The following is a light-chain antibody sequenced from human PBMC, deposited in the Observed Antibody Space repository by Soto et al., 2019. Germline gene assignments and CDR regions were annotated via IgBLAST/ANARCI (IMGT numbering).Light chain of an antibody. Sequence: QSVMSQPASVSGSPGKSITISCTGTSRNVGSYKLVSWYQQHPGKAPKLMIFEVNKRPSGVSNRFSGSKSGNTASLTISGLKVEEEADYYCCSYGGRPTYVFGTGTKVTVL. CDR1: SRNVGSYKL. J-gene: IGLJ1*01. CDR2: EVN. V-gene: IGLV2-23*02. CDR3: CSYGGRPTYV.